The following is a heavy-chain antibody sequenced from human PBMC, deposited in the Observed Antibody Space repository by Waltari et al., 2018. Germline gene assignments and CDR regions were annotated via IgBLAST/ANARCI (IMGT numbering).Heavy chain of an antibody. J-gene: IGHJ4*02. CDR1: SYS. CDR3: ARVQGATRSPYFDY. V-gene: IGHV3-48*01. CDR2: ISSSSSTI. Sequence: SYSMNWVRQAPGKGLEWVSYISSSSSTIYYADSVKGRFTISRDNAKNSLYLQMNSLRAEDTAVYYCARVQGATRSPYFDYWGQGTLVTVSS. D-gene: IGHD1-26*01.